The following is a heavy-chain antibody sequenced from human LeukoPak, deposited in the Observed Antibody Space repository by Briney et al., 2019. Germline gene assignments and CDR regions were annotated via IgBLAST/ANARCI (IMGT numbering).Heavy chain of an antibody. CDR2: FYYSGSP. J-gene: IGHJ4*02. Sequence: SETLSLTCTVSGGSITSYYWSWIRQPPGKGLEWIGYFYYSGSPNYNPPLKSRVTISVDTSKNQFSLKLFSVTAADTALYYCARAGGISPFDYWGQGTLVTVSS. V-gene: IGHV4-59*01. CDR3: ARAGGISPFDY. CDR1: GGSITSYY. D-gene: IGHD4-23*01.